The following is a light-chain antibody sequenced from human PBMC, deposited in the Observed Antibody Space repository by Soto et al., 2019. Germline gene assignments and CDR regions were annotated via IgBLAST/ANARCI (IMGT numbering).Light chain of an antibody. CDR1: QSVSSNY. J-gene: IGKJ1*01. V-gene: IGKV3-20*01. CDR3: QQYGSSPT. CDR2: SAS. Sequence: EIVLTQSPGTLSLSPEERATLSCRASQSVSSNYLAWYQQKPGQAPRVLIYSASSRATGIPDRFSGSGSGTDFTLTISRLEPEDFAVYYCQQYGSSPTFGQGTKVDIK.